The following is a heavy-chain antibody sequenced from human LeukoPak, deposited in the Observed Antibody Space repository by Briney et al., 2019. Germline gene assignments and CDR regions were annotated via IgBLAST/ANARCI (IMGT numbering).Heavy chain of an antibody. Sequence: SVKVSCKASGGTFSSYAISWVRQAPGQGLEWMGGIIPIFGTANYAQRFQGRVTITTDESTSTAYMELSSLRSEDTAVYYCARGSGYSGRSDYWGQGTLVTVSS. J-gene: IGHJ4*02. V-gene: IGHV1-69*05. CDR1: GGTFSSYA. D-gene: IGHD5-12*01. CDR2: IIPIFGTA. CDR3: ARGSGYSGRSDY.